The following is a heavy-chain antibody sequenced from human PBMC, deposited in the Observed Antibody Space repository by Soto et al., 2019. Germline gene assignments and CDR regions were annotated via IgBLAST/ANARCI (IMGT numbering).Heavy chain of an antibody. CDR2: ISSGGSYI. V-gene: IGHV3-21*01. Sequence: EVQVLESGGGLVQPGGSLRLSCSFTFSMYSMNWVRQAPGKGLEWVASISSGGSYIKYADSVKGRFTISRDNAKNSVSLQRNSLRVEDTAGYFCTRDQGGSYDSWFDPWGQGTLVTVSS. J-gene: IGHJ5*02. D-gene: IGHD1-26*01. CDR3: TRDQGGSYDSWFDP. CDR1: FTFSMYS.